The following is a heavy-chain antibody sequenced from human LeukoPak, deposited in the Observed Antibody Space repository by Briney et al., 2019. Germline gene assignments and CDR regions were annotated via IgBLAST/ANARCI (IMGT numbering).Heavy chain of an antibody. Sequence: SETLSLTCTVSGGSISSSSYYWGWIRQPPGKGLEWIGSIYYSGSTYYNPSLKSRVTISVDTSKNQFSLKLSSVTAADTAVYYCARQERYCSNGVCLKHFDYWGQGTLVTASS. V-gene: IGHV4-39*01. CDR3: ARQERYCSNGVCLKHFDY. D-gene: IGHD2-8*01. CDR2: IYYSGST. CDR1: GGSISSSSYY. J-gene: IGHJ4*02.